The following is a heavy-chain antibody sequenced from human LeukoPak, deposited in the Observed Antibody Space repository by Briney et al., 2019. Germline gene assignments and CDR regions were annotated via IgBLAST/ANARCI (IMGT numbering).Heavy chain of an antibody. V-gene: IGHV3-30*04. Sequence: GGSLRLSCAASGFTFSSYAMHWVRQAPGKGLEWVAVISYDGSNKYYADSVKGRFTISRDNSKNTLYLQMNSLRAEDTAVYYRARDPPPHVVVPAAIHRFDYWGQGTLVTVSS. CDR2: ISYDGSNK. J-gene: IGHJ4*02. CDR3: ARDPPPHVVVPAAIHRFDY. CDR1: GFTFSSYA. D-gene: IGHD2-2*01.